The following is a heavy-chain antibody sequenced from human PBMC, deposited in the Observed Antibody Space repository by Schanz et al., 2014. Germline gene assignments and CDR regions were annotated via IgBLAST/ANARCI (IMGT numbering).Heavy chain of an antibody. D-gene: IGHD6-13*01. V-gene: IGHV3-23*01. J-gene: IGHJ4*02. CDR2: ISGSGGST. CDR1: GFTFTNYA. Sequence: EVQLLESGGGLVQPGGSLRLSCAASGFTFTNYAMTWVRQAPGKGLEWVSGISGSGGSTYDADAVKGRFTISRDNSKNTVNRQMNSLRAEDTAVYYCAKEKEEVAADGSFFDYWGQGTLVTVSS. CDR3: AKEKEEVAADGSFFDY.